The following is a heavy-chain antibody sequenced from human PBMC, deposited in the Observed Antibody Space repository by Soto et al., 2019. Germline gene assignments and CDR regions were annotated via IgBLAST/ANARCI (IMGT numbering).Heavy chain of an antibody. J-gene: IGHJ2*01. CDR3: ARDQGYFDL. CDR1: GFTFSSSG. CDR2: VWFDGGNK. V-gene: IGHV3-33*01. Sequence: QEQLVESGGGVVQPGRSLRLSCAGSGFTFSSSGMHWVRQAPGKGLEWVAVVWFDGGNKKYADSVKGRFAISRDNSKNTLFLQMNSLRAEDTAVYYSARDQGYFDLWGRGILVTVSS.